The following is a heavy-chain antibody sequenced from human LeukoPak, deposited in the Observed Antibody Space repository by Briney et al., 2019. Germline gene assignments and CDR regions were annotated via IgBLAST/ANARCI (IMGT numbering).Heavy chain of an antibody. Sequence: GASVKVSCKASGYTFTSYDINWVRQATGQGLEWMGWMNTNSGNTGYAQKFQGRVTMTRNTSISTAYMELSSLRSEDTAVYYCAISDRYNWNDQHYWGQGTLVTVSS. V-gene: IGHV1-8*01. CDR3: AISDRYNWNDQHY. CDR1: GYTFTSYD. J-gene: IGHJ4*02. CDR2: MNTNSGNT. D-gene: IGHD1-20*01.